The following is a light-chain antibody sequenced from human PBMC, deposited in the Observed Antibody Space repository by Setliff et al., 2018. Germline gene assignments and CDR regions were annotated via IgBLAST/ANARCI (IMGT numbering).Light chain of an antibody. CDR1: SSDIGGYKY. CDR3: SSNIGSNNFDV. V-gene: IGLV2-8*01. CDR2: EMN. Sequence: QSALTQPPSASGSPGQSVTISCTGTSSDIGGYKYVSWYQQHPGKAPKLMIYEMNKRPSGVPDRLSGSKSGNTASLTVSGLQAEDEADYYCSSNIGSNNFDVFGTGTKVTVL. J-gene: IGLJ1*01.